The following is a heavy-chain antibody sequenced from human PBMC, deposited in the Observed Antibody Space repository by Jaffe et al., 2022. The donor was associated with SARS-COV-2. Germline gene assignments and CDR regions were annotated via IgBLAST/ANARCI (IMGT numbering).Heavy chain of an antibody. J-gene: IGHJ4*02. CDR1: GGSISSGSYY. Sequence: QVQLQESGPGLVKPSQTLSLTCTVSGGSISSGSYYWSWIRQPAGKGLEWIGRIYTSGSTNYNPSLKSRVTISVDTSKNQFSLKLSSVTAADTAVYYCAREDPGDILTPLWGQGTLVTVSS. V-gene: IGHV4-61*02. D-gene: IGHD3-9*01. CDR2: IYTSGST. CDR3: AREDPGDILTPL.